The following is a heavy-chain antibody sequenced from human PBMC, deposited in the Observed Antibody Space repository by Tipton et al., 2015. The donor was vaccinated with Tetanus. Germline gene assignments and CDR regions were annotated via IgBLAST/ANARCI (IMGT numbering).Heavy chain of an antibody. CDR3: ARAHCSDGVCNFDY. J-gene: IGHJ4*02. D-gene: IGHD2-8*01. Sequence: QLVQSGGEVKKPGESLKISCKGSGYIFNNYWIGWVRQMPGKGLEWMGIIYPGDSDTRYSPPFQGQVTISVDKSISTAYLQWSSLKASDTSMFYCARAHCSDGVCNFDYWGQGALVTVAS. CDR2: IYPGDSDT. CDR1: GYIFNNYW. V-gene: IGHV5-51*01.